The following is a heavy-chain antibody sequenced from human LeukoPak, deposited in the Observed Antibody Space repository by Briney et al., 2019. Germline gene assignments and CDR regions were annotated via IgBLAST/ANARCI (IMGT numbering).Heavy chain of an antibody. D-gene: IGHD6-13*01. CDR3: AKDRSSIAATGFDY. V-gene: IGHV3-23*01. CDR2: ISGSGAST. J-gene: IGHJ4*02. Sequence: GGSLRLSCLTSGFTLSTNAMSWVRQAPGKGLEWISGISGSGASTYYADSVKGRFTISRDDSRNTLYLQMNSLRAEDTAVYYCAKDRSSIAATGFDYWGQGILVTVSS. CDR1: GFTLSTNA.